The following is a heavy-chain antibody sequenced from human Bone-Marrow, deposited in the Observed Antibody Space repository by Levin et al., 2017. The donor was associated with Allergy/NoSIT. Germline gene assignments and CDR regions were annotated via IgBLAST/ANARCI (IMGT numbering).Heavy chain of an antibody. Sequence: GGSLRLSCAASGFTFNVYAMHWVRQAPGKGLEWVSGISWNSGSIGYADSVKGRFTISRDNAKNSLYLQMNSLRAEDTALYYCAKDPLTTVTPGGFDLWGRGTLVTVSS. CDR1: GFTFNVYA. CDR3: AKDPLTTVTPGGFDL. V-gene: IGHV3-9*01. CDR2: ISWNSGSI. D-gene: IGHD4-17*01. J-gene: IGHJ2*01.